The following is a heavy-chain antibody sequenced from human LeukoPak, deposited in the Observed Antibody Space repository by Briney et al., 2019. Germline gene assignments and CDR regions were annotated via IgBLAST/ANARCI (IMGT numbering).Heavy chain of an antibody. CDR3: SKDPPLTTVTTFPYWYFDL. Sequence: SQTLSLTCAISGDSVSSNSAAWNWIRQSPSRGLEWLGSTYYRSKWYNDYAVSVKSRITINPDTSKNQFSLQLNSVTPEDTAVYYRSKDPPLTTVTTFPYWYFDLWGRGTLVTVSS. CDR2: TYYRSKWYN. J-gene: IGHJ2*01. CDR1: GDSVSSNSAA. V-gene: IGHV6-1*01. D-gene: IGHD4-17*01.